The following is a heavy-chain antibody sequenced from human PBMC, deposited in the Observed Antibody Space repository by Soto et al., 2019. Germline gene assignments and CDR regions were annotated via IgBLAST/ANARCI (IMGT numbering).Heavy chain of an antibody. Sequence: LETLSLTCAVYGGSFSCYYLSWIRQPPGKGLEWIGEINHSGSTNYNPSLKSRVTISVDTSKNQFSLKLSSVTAADTAVYYCARGTTVTTYDYWGQGTLVTVSS. J-gene: IGHJ4*02. D-gene: IGHD4-17*01. CDR3: ARGTTVTTYDY. CDR2: INHSGST. CDR1: GGSFSCYY. V-gene: IGHV4-34*01.